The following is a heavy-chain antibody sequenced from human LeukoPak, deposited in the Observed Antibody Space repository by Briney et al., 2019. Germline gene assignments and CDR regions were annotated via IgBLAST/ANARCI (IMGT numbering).Heavy chain of an antibody. CDR3: ARVVPPYNWFDP. CDR2: INPSGGST. V-gene: IGHV1-46*01. D-gene: IGHD4/OR15-4a*01. Sequence: ASVKVSCKASGYTFTSYYMHWVRQAPGRGLEWMGIINPSGGSTSYAQKFQGRVTMTRDTSTSTVYMELSSLRSEDTAVYYCARVVPPYNWFDPWGQGTLVTVSS. J-gene: IGHJ5*02. CDR1: GYTFTSYY.